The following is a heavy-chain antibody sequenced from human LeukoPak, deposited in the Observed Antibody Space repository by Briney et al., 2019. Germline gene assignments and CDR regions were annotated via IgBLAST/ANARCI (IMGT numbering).Heavy chain of an antibody. V-gene: IGHV3-30-3*01. CDR1: GFTFSSYA. D-gene: IGHD3-10*01. J-gene: IGHJ4*02. Sequence: GRSLRLSCAASGFTFSSYAMHWVRQAPGKGLEWVAVISYDGSNKYYADSVKGRFTISRDNSKNTLYLQMNSLRAEDTAVYYCARDSDYYGSGSYARDWGRGTLVTVSS. CDR3: ARDSDYYGSGSYARD. CDR2: ISYDGSNK.